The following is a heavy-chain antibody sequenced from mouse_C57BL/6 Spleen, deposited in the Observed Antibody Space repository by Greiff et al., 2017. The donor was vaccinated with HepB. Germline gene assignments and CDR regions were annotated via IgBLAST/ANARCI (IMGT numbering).Heavy chain of an antibody. Sequence: VQRVESGPELVKPGASVKISCKASGYSFTSYYIHWVKQRPGQGLEWIGWIYPGSGNTKYNEKFKGKATLTADTSSSTAYMQLSSLTSEDSAVYDCARSTTVVAPYFHCWGQGTTLTVSS. J-gene: IGHJ2*01. D-gene: IGHD1-1*01. V-gene: IGHV1-66*01. CDR1: GYSFTSYY. CDR2: IYPGSGNT. CDR3: ARSTTVVAPYFHC.